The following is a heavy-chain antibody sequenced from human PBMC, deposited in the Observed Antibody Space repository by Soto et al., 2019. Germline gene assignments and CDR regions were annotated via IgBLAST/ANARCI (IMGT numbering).Heavy chain of an antibody. CDR2: IFYTGST. CDR3: ARANGNAEY. J-gene: IGHJ4*02. V-gene: IGHV4-59*11. D-gene: IGHD1-20*01. CDR1: GGSINNHY. Sequence: QVHLQESGPGLVKPSETLSLTCTVSGGSINNHYWRWIRQPPGKGLEWIGYIFYTGSTNYNPSLKRRVTMSVDTAKNQGSLNLASLTAAYTAIYYCARANGNAEYWGQGTLGAVSS.